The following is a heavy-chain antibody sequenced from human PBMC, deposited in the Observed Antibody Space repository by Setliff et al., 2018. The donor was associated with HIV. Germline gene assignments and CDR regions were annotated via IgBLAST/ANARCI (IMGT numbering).Heavy chain of an antibody. V-gene: IGHV3-21*01. CDR3: ARGHCSGGSCLGLISY. J-gene: IGHJ4*02. CDR2: VSSSSSYI. CDR1: GFTFSSYA. D-gene: IGHD2-15*01. Sequence: PGGSLRLSCAASGFTFSSYAMSWVRQAPGKGLEWVSSVSSSSSYIYYADSVKGRFTISRDNAKNSLYLQMNSLRAEDTAVYYCARGHCSGGSCLGLISYWGQGTLVTVSS.